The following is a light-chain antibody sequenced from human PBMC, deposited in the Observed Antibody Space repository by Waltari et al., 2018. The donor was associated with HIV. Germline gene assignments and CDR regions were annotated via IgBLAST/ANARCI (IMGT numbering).Light chain of an antibody. Sequence: QSVLTQPPSVSGAPGQRVTISCTGSSSNIGAGYDVHWYQQLPGTAPKLLIYGNTNRPSGVPDRFSGSKSGTSASLAITGLQAEDEADYYCQSLRVFGGGTKLTFL. V-gene: IGLV1-40*01. CDR2: GNT. CDR3: QSLRV. CDR1: SSNIGAGYD. J-gene: IGLJ2*01.